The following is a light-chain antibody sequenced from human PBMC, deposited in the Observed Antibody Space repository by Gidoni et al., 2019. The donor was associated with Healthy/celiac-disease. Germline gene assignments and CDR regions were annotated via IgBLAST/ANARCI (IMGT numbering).Light chain of an antibody. V-gene: IGKV2-28*01. Sequence: DIVMTQSPLSLPVTPGEPAAISCRSSQSLLHSNGYNYLDWYLQKPGQSPQLLIYLGSNRASGVPDRLSGSGSGTEFTLKISRVEAEDVGVYYCMQALQTPWTCGQGTKVEIK. CDR1: QSLLHSNGYNY. CDR2: LGS. CDR3: MQALQTPWT. J-gene: IGKJ1*01.